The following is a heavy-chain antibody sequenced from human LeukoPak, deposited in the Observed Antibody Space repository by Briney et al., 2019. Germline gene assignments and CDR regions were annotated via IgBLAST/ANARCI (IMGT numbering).Heavy chain of an antibody. CDR2: INPNSGGT. CDR3: ARGQLVRSRGRGGGFDP. Sequence: ASVKVSCKSSGYPFTDYYMHWVRQAPGQGLQWMGWINPNSGGTNYPHKFQGRVTMTRDTSITTTYMELNRLTSDDTAVYYCARGQLVRSRGRGGGFDPWGQGTLVTVSS. D-gene: IGHD6-6*01. CDR1: GYPFTDYY. V-gene: IGHV1-2*02. J-gene: IGHJ5*02.